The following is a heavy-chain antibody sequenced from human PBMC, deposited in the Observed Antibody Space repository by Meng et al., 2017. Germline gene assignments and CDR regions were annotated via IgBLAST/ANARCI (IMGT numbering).Heavy chain of an antibody. D-gene: IGHD3-10*01. V-gene: IGHV4-34*01. CDR3: ARGLAARYSYYYGSGSYYQNWFDP. CDR1: GGSFSVDY. J-gene: IGHJ5*02. CDR2: INHSGST. Sequence: QPQQWGAGSFKPSGPLSLTLPVYGGSFSVDYWSGIRQPPGKGLEWIGEINHSGSTNYNPSLKSRVTISVDTSKNQFSLKLSSVTAADTAVYYCARGLAARYSYYYGSGSYYQNWFDPWGQGTLVTVSS.